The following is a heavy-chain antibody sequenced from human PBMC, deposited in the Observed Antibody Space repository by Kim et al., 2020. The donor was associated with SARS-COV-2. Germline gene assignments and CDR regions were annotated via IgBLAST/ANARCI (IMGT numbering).Heavy chain of an antibody. Sequence: ASVKVSCKASGYTFTSYYMHWVRQAPGQGLEWMGIINPSGGSTTYAQKFQGRVTMSRDTSTSTVYVQLISLRSEDTAVYYCAREFTINDVAAGDHAYGMD. CDR3: AREFTINDVAAGDHAYGMD. D-gene: IGHD6-13*01. J-gene: IGHJ6*01. V-gene: IGHV1-46*01. CDR1: GYTFTSYY. CDR2: INPSGGST.